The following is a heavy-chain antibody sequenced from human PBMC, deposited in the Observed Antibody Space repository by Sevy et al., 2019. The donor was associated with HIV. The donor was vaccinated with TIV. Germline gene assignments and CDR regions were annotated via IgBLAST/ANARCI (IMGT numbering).Heavy chain of an antibody. J-gene: IGHJ4*02. V-gene: IGHV3-23*01. CDR2: LSFGCGEI. CDR3: AREGCTKPHDY. Sequence: GGSLRLSCAASGFTFSKYSMSWVRQPPGKGLEWVSTLSFGCGEINYADSVKGRFTISRVNSKSSVYLQMNNLRAEDTAVYYCAREGCTKPHDYWGQGTLVTVSS. D-gene: IGHD2-8*01. CDR1: GFTFSKYS.